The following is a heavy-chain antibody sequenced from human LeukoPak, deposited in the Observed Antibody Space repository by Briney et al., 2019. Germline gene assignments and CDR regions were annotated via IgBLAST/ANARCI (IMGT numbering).Heavy chain of an antibody. Sequence: KPSETLSLTCTVSGNSISSYYWSWIRQPAGKRLEWIGRIYTSGSTNYNPSLKSRVTMSVDTSKNQFSLNLSSVTAADTAVYYCARETTGLARYFDYWGQGTLVTVSS. V-gene: IGHV4-4*07. CDR2: IYTSGST. J-gene: IGHJ4*02. CDR1: GNSISSYY. CDR3: ARETTGLARYFDY. D-gene: IGHD4-11*01.